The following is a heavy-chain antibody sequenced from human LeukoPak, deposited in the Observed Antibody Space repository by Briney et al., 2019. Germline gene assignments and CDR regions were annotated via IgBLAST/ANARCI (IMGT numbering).Heavy chain of an antibody. Sequence: GGSLRLSCAASGFIFSKDEMNWVRQSPGKGLEWVAYISSNGNGIYYAVSVKGRFTISRDNTKNSLDLQMNSLRVDDTAIYYCARDLTRLDAWGQGILVTVSS. CDR3: ARDLTRLDA. D-gene: IGHD3-10*01. CDR2: ISSNGNGI. CDR1: GFIFSKDE. J-gene: IGHJ5*02. V-gene: IGHV3-48*03.